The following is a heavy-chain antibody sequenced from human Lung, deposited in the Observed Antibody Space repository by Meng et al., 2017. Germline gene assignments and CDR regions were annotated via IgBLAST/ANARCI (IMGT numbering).Heavy chain of an antibody. Sequence: EVQRLESGGGLVQPGGALRLSCAASGFNFSNYAMSWVRQAPEKGLEWVSATAATDGGTYHAASVRGRFTISRDNSKNTLSLQMNSLRADDTAIYYCARGTRVSCTGVICYPFDFWGQGTLVTVSS. J-gene: IGHJ4*02. D-gene: IGHD2-8*02. V-gene: IGHV3-23*01. CDR1: GFNFSNYA. CDR3: ARGTRVSCTGVICYPFDF. CDR2: TAATDGGT.